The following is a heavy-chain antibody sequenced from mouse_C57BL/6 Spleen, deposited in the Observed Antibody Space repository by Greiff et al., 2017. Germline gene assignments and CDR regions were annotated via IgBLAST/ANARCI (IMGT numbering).Heavy chain of an antibody. Sequence: QVQLKQSGPELVKPGASVKISCKASGYAFSSSWMNWVKQRPGKGLEWIGRIYPGDGDTNYNGKFKGKATLTVDQSSSTAYMQLNSLTSEDSAVYYCARLGRSAFDYWGQGTTLTVSS. J-gene: IGHJ2*01. CDR1: GYAFSSSW. CDR2: IYPGDGDT. D-gene: IGHD4-1*01. V-gene: IGHV1-82*01. CDR3: ARLGRSAFDY.